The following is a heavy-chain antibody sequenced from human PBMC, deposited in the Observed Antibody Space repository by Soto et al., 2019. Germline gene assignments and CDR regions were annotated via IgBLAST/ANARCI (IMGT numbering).Heavy chain of an antibody. CDR1: GFTFSSYS. CDR2: IKSSSSTI. V-gene: IGHV3-48*02. CDR3: ATEYGIYFDC. D-gene: IGHD2-8*01. Sequence: GGSLRLSCAASGFTFSSYSMDWVRQAPGRGLEWVSYIKSSSSTIYYADSVEGRFTISRDNARNILYLQMNSLRDEDTAVYYCATEYGIYFDCWGPGTLVTVSS. J-gene: IGHJ4*02.